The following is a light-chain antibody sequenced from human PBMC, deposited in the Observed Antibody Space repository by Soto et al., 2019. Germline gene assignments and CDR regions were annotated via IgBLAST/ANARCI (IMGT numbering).Light chain of an antibody. CDR1: SSDVGVYNY. Sequence: QSALTQPRSVSGSPGQSVTISCTGTSSDVGVYNYVSWYQQHPGKAPKLMIYDVSKRPSGVPDRFSGSKSGNTASLTISGLQAEDEADYYCCSYAGSYTWVFGGGPKVTVL. CDR3: CSYAGSYTWV. J-gene: IGLJ3*02. CDR2: DVS. V-gene: IGLV2-11*01.